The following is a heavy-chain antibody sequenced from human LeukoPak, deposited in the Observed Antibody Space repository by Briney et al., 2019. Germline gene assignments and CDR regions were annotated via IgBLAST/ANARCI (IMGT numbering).Heavy chain of an antibody. Sequence: SETLSLTCTVSGGSISSYYWSWIRQPPGKGLEWIGYIYYSGSTNYNPSLKSRVTISVDTSKNQFSLKLSSVTAADTAAYYCARENGRKAFDYWGQGTLVTVSS. CDR1: GGSISSYY. CDR2: IYYSGST. D-gene: IGHD1-14*01. CDR3: ARENGRKAFDY. V-gene: IGHV4-59*01. J-gene: IGHJ4*02.